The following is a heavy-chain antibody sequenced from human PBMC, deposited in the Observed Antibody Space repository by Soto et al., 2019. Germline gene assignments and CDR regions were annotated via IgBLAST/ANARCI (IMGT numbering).Heavy chain of an antibody. D-gene: IGHD2-15*01. V-gene: IGHV3-33*01. CDR1: GFTFSSYG. Sequence: QVQLVESGGGVVQPGRSLRLSCAASGFTFSSYGMHWVRQAPGKGLEWVAVIWYDGSNKYYADSVKGRFTISRDNSKNARYLQMNRLGAGGMAVYYCARDLGRHWSGGSCCSGDYWGPGTLVTVSS. J-gene: IGHJ4*02. CDR3: ARDLGRHWSGGSCCSGDY. CDR2: IWYDGSNK.